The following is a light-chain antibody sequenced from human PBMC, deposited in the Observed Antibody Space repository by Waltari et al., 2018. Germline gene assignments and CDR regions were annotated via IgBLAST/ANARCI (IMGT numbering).Light chain of an antibody. CDR2: RNN. CDR3: AAWDDSLEEV. CDR1: SSNIGSNF. J-gene: IGLJ2*01. V-gene: IGLV1-47*01. Sequence: QSVLTQPPSASGAPGQRVTIPCSGSSSNIGSNFVYWYQQLPGPAPKLLIYRNNQRPSGVPDRFSGSKSGTSASLAISGLRSEDEAHYYCAAWDDSLEEVFGGGTKLTVL.